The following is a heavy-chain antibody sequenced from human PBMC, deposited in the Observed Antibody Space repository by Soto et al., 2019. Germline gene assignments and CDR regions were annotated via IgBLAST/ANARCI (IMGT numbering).Heavy chain of an antibody. J-gene: IGHJ6*02. V-gene: IGHV3-7*05. CDR3: ARDGDIVVVREGGLGVGYYYYGMDV. CDR2: IKQDGSEK. CDR1: GFTFSSYW. D-gene: IGHD2-2*01. Sequence: GGSLRLSCAASGFTFSSYWMSWVRQAPGKGLEWVANIKQDGSEKYYVDSVKGRFTISRDNAKNSLYLQMNSLRAEDTAVYYCARDGDIVVVREGGLGVGYYYYGMDVWGQGTTVTVSS.